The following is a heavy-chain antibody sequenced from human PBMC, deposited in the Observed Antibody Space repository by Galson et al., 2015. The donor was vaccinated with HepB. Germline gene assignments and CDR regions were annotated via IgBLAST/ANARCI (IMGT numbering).Heavy chain of an antibody. Sequence: SLRLSCAASGFTFSSYGMHWVRQAPGKGLEWVAVISYDGRNKYYADSVKGRFTISRDNSKNTLYLQMNSLRAEDTAVYYCAKSTRGGAYCGGGYCYFDYWGQGTLVTVSS. D-gene: IGHD2-21*01. J-gene: IGHJ4*02. CDR2: ISYDGRNK. CDR1: GFTFSSYG. CDR3: AKSTRGGAYCGGGYCYFDY. V-gene: IGHV3-30*18.